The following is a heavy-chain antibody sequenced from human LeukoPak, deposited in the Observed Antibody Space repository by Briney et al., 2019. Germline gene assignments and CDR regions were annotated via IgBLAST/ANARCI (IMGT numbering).Heavy chain of an antibody. CDR2: IYYSGST. Sequence: SETLSRTCTVAGGSISSYYWSWIRQPPGKGLEWIGYIYYSGSTNYNPSLKSRVTISVDTSKNQFSLKLSSVTAADTAVYYCARVRGSGWFDPWGQGTLVTVSS. J-gene: IGHJ5*02. D-gene: IGHD3-16*01. CDR3: ARVRGSGWFDP. V-gene: IGHV4-59*01. CDR1: GGSISSYY.